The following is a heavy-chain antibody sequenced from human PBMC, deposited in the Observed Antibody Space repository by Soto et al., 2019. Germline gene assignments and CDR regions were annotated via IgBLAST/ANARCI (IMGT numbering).Heavy chain of an antibody. Sequence: GESLKISCAASGYIFRNNWITWVRQMPGKGLEWMGRIDLSDSYKSYNPSFQGHVSFSADTSISTAYLQWSSLRASDTAIYYCARHGGDHYDSSGYHYALDYWGQGTPVTVSS. CDR3: ARHGGDHYDSSGYHYALDY. J-gene: IGHJ4*02. V-gene: IGHV5-10-1*01. CDR1: GYIFRNNW. CDR2: IDLSDSYK. D-gene: IGHD3-22*01.